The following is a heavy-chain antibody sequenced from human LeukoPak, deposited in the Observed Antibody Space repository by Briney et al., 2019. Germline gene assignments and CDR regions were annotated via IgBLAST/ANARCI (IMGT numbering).Heavy chain of an antibody. CDR2: INPSGGST. Sequence: ASVKVSCKASGYTFTSYYMHWVRQAPGQGLEWMGIINPSGGSTSYAQKFQGRVTMTGDTSTSTVYMELSSLRSEDTAVYYCARAGITIFGVVTPGLGYWGQGTLVTVSS. J-gene: IGHJ4*02. CDR1: GYTFTSYY. D-gene: IGHD3-3*01. CDR3: ARAGITIFGVVTPGLGY. V-gene: IGHV1-46*01.